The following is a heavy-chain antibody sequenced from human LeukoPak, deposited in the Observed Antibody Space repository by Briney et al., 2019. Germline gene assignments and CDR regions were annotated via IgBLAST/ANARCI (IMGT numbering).Heavy chain of an antibody. J-gene: IGHJ3*02. CDR1: GFTFSAYS. CDR3: ARDLKGPVNDVFDM. Sequence: GGSLRLSCAASGFTFSAYSMNWVRQAPGKGLEWVSSISTSNTYIYYADSVKGRFTISRDNAKNSLYLQMNSLRAEDTAVYYCARDLKGPVNDVFDMWGQGTMVTVSS. CDR2: ISTSNTYI. D-gene: IGHD4-23*01. V-gene: IGHV3-21*06.